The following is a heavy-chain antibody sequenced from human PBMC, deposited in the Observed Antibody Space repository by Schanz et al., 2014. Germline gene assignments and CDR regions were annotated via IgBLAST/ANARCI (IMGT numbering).Heavy chain of an antibody. J-gene: IGHJ6*02. CDR3: ARDVGHYGMDV. CDR2: VFHSGRP. CDR1: SASIRTYY. V-gene: IGHV4-59*01. Sequence: QVQLQESGPGLVKPSETLSLTCTVSSASIRTYYWSWIRQPPGKGLEWIGYVFHSGRPYYNPSFKSRVNISVDTSKNQFSLKMSSVTAADTAVYYCARDVGHYGMDVWGQGTTVTVSS.